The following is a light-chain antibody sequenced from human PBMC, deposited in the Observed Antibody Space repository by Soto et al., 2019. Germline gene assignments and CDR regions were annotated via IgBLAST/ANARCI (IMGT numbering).Light chain of an antibody. Sequence: QSALTQPPSASGSPGQSVTISCIGTSSDVGNYNYVSWYQHHPGKAPKLMIFEVNKRPSGVPARFSGSKSDNTASLTISGLQAEDEADYYCCSFAVSNNYVFGSGTKRTVL. J-gene: IGLJ1*01. CDR3: CSFAVSNNYV. CDR1: SSDVGNYNY. V-gene: IGLV2-8*01. CDR2: EVN.